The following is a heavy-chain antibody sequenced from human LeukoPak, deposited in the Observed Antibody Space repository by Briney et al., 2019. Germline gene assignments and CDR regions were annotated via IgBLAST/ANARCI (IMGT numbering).Heavy chain of an antibody. D-gene: IGHD5-18*01. J-gene: IGHJ4*02. CDR2: ISSSSSYI. V-gene: IGHV3-21*06. CDR3: ARDSYSYGRFDY. CDR1: AFSLNAYN. Sequence: GGSLRLSCAASAFSLNAYNMNWVRQAPGKGLEWVSSISSSSSYIYYADSVKGRFTISRDNAKNSLYLQMNSLRAEDTAVYYCARDSYSYGRFDYWGQGTLVTVSS.